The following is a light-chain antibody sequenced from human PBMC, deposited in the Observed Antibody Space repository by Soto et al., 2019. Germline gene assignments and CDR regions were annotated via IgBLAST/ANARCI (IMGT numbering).Light chain of an antibody. J-gene: IGLJ2*01. Sequence: QSALTQPASVSGSPGQSIAISFTGSSSDVGGYNYVSWYQQHSGKAPKLMIYDVSNRPSGVSDRFSSSKSGNTASLTISGLQAEDEAEYYCSSYTSSSTVIFGGGTKLTVL. CDR2: DVS. CDR1: SSDVGGYNY. CDR3: SSYTSSSTVI. V-gene: IGLV2-14*01.